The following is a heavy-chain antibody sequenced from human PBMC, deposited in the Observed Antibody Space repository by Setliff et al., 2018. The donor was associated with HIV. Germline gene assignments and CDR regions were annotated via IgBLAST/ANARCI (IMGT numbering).Heavy chain of an antibody. CDR2: IDWEDDK. J-gene: IGHJ4*02. V-gene: IGHV2-70*04. D-gene: IGHD4-17*01. CDR3: TKGVQRLRPYYFDS. CDR1: GFSLTTSGIR. Sequence: SGPTLVNPTQTLTLTCTFSGFSLTTSGIRVTWVRQPPGKALEWLARIDWEDDKFYSTSLKTRLTISKDTSKNTLYLQMNSLRVEDTAIYYCTKGVQRLRPYYFDSWGQGILVTVSS.